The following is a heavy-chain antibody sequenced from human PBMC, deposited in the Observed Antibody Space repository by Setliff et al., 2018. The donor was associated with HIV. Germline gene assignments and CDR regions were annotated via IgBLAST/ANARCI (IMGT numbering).Heavy chain of an antibody. CDR1: GYSFSSYA. V-gene: IGHV1-18*01. J-gene: IGHJ6*03. D-gene: IGHD3-10*01. Sequence: ASVKVSCKASGYSFSSYAISWVRQAPGQGLEWMGWISPYSGKKKYAQNVEDRVTMTTDASTSTAYMDVRSLKSNDTAVYYCGRGRGSEGYYYMDVWGKGTTVTVSS. CDR2: ISPYSGKK. CDR3: GRGRGSEGYYYMDV.